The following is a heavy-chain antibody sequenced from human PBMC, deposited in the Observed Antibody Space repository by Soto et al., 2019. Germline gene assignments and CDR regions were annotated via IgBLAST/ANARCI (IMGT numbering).Heavy chain of an antibody. V-gene: IGHV1-3*01. CDR3: ARGGGMLTGYYNVDY. CDR2: INAGNGNT. D-gene: IGHD3-9*01. Sequence: ASVKVSCKASGYTFTSYAMHWVRQAPGQRLEWMGWINAGNGNTKYSQKFQGRVTITRDTSASTAYMELSSLRSEDTAVYYYARGGGMLTGYYNVDYWGQGTLVTVSS. CDR1: GYTFTSYA. J-gene: IGHJ4*02.